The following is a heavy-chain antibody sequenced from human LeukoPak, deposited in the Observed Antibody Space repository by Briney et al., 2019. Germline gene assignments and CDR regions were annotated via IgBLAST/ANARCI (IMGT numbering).Heavy chain of an antibody. D-gene: IGHD4-17*01. V-gene: IGHV4-39*07. Sequence: EASETLSLTCTVSGGSISSSSYYWGWIRQPPGKGLEWIGRIYLGGSTSYNPSLKSRVTISADTSKNQFSLILSSVTAADTALYYCARDLYGDGSYFDPWGQGTLVTVSS. CDR1: GGSISSSSYY. CDR2: IYLGGST. J-gene: IGHJ5*02. CDR3: ARDLYGDGSYFDP.